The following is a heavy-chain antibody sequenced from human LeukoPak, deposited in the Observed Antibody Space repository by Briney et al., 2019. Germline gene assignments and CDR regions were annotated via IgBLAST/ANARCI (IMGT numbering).Heavy chain of an antibody. CDR3: ARENPSGYYNRPIDY. Sequence: PSETLSLTCTVSGAAISGYYWGWIRQPPGRGLEWIGDIYYSGSIKYNPSLKSRVTMSVDTSKNQFSLKLSSVTAADTAIYYCARENPSGYYNRPIDYWGQGTLVTVSS. CDR1: GAAISGYY. J-gene: IGHJ4*02. CDR2: IYYSGSI. V-gene: IGHV4-59*01. D-gene: IGHD3-22*01.